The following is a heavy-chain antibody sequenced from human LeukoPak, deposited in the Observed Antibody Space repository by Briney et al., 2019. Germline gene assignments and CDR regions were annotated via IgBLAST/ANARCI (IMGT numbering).Heavy chain of an antibody. Sequence: GGSLRLSCAASGFTFANYAISWVRQAPGKGLEWVSGISGSGDTTYYADSVKGRFTISRDNSKNTLYLQMNSLRAEDTAVYYCAKVRYVGYYFDYWGQGTLVTVSS. D-gene: IGHD3-9*01. J-gene: IGHJ4*02. CDR2: ISGSGDTT. CDR3: AKVRYVGYYFDY. CDR1: GFTFANYA. V-gene: IGHV3-23*01.